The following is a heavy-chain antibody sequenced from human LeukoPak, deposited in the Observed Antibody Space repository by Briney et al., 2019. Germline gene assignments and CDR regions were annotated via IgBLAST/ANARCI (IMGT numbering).Heavy chain of an antibody. CDR2: ISGSGGST. J-gene: IGHJ6*03. Sequence: PGGSLRLSCAASGFTFSSYGMSWVRQAPGKGLEWVSAISGSGGSTYYADSVKGRFTISRDNSKNTLYLQMSNLGAEDTAVYYCSKGEGTSGFGELLGHYYYYYMDVWGKGTTVTVSS. CDR3: SKGEGTSGFGELLGHYYYYYMDV. V-gene: IGHV3-23*01. D-gene: IGHD3-10*01. CDR1: GFTFSSYG.